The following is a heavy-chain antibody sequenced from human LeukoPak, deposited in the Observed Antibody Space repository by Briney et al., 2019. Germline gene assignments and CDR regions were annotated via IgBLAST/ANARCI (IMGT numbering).Heavy chain of an antibody. CDR3: AGSVSILARAVWGMFDP. CDR1: EYSFPSYW. J-gene: IGHJ5*02. Sequence: GASLKISCKWSEYSFPSYWIGGVRQLPGKGLEWLVIIYPGDSTTRYSPFFQGQVTMSADKSINTAYLQCSSLTASAAAPYYCAGSVSILARAVWGMFDPGGQGTLVTVSS. D-gene: IGHD3-16*01. CDR2: IYPGDSTT. V-gene: IGHV5-51*03.